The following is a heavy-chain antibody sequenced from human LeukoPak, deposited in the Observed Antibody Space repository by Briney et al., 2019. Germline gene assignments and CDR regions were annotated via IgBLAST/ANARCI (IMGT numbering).Heavy chain of an antibody. V-gene: IGHV4-34*01. CDR2: INHSGST. CDR1: GGSFSGYY. Sequence: SKTLSLTCAVYGGSFSGYYWSWIRQPPGKGLEWIGEINHSGSTNYNPSLKSRVTISVDTSKNQFSLKLSSVTAADTAVYYCARFERVTYGSGTYVFYYFDYWGQGTLVTVSS. J-gene: IGHJ4*02. D-gene: IGHD3-10*01. CDR3: ARFERVTYGSGTYVFYYFDY.